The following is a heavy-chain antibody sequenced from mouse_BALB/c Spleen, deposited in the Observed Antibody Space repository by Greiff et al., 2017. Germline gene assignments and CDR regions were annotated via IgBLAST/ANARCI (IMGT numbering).Heavy chain of an antibody. D-gene: IGHD2-1*01. J-gene: IGHJ4*01. CDR3: TRNGNYRRNAMDY. V-gene: IGHV1S81*02. CDR2: INPSNGGT. CDR1: GYTFTSYY. Sequence: VQLQQSGAELVKPGASVKLSCKASGYTFTSYYMYWVKQRPGQGLEWIGEINPSNGGTNFNEKFKSKATLTVDKSSSTAYMQLSSLTSEDSAVYYCTRNGNYRRNAMDYWGQGTSVTVSS.